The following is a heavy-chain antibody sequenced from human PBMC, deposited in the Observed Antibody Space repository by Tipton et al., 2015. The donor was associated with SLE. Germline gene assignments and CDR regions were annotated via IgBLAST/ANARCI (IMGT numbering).Heavy chain of an antibody. D-gene: IGHD3-3*01. CDR2: VSHSRST. V-gene: IGHV4-4*02. J-gene: IGHJ6*03. CDR3: VRAVSGYFNFCYMDV. CDR1: GGSISSGSYA. Sequence: TLSLTCSVSGGSISSGSYAWSWVRQPPGKGLEWIGEVSHSRSTNYNPSLKSRGTISLDTSNNQFSLRLSSVTAADTAVYYCVRAVSGYFNFCYMDVWGRGTTVTISS.